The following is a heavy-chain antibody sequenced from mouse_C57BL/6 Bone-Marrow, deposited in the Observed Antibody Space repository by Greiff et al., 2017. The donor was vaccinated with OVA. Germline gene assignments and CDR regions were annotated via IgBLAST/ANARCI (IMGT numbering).Heavy chain of an antibody. Sequence: QVQLQQSGPELVKPGASVKISCKASGYAFSSSWMNWVKQRPGKGLEWIGRIYPGDGDTNYNGKFKGKATLTADKSSSTAYMQLSSLTSEDSAVYFCARDPRSFTPYAMDYWGQGTSVTVAS. CDR3: ARDPRSFTPYAMDY. V-gene: IGHV1-82*01. D-gene: IGHD1-1*01. J-gene: IGHJ4*01. CDR2: IYPGDGDT. CDR1: GYAFSSSW.